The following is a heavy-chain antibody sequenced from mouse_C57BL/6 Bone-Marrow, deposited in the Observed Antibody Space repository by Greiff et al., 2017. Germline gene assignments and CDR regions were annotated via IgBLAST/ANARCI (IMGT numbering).Heavy chain of an antibody. D-gene: IGHD1-1*01. CDR2: IWRGGST. J-gene: IGHJ4*01. CDR3: ARIPTLLPFYYARDY. CDR1: GFSLTSYG. Sequence: VQLQQSGPGLVQPSQSLSITCTVSGFSLTSYGVHWVRQSPGKGLEWLGVIWRGGSTDYNAAFISRLGISKDNTKSQVFFKMNRLQADYTAIYYCARIPTLLPFYYARDYWGQGTSVTVSS. V-gene: IGHV2-2*01.